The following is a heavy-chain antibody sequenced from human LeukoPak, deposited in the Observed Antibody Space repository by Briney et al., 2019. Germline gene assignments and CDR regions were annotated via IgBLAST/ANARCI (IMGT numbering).Heavy chain of an antibody. J-gene: IGHJ3*02. CDR1: GFTFHFYS. CDR2: ISSRSSTI. V-gene: IGHV3-48*02. D-gene: IGHD3-10*01. Sequence: GGSLRLSCAASGFTFHFYSMTWVRQAPGKGLEWVSYISSRSSTIYYADSVKGRFTVSRDNAKNSLNLQMNSLRDEDTAVYYCAGTEGGRIKVFDIWGQGTMVTVSS. CDR3: AGTEGGRIKVFDI.